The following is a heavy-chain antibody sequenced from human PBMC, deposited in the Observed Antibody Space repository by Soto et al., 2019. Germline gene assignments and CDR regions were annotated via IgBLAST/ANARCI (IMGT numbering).Heavy chain of an antibody. V-gene: IGHV3-48*03. CDR2: ISSSGSTI. J-gene: IGHJ6*02. CDR1: GFTFSSYE. Sequence: GGSLRLSCAASGFTFSSYEMNWVRQAPGKGLEWDSYISSSGSTIYYADSVKGRFTISRDNAKNSLYLQMNSLRAEDTAVYYCALIGTGYYYGMDVWGQGTTVTVSS. D-gene: IGHD1-20*01. CDR3: ALIGTGYYYGMDV.